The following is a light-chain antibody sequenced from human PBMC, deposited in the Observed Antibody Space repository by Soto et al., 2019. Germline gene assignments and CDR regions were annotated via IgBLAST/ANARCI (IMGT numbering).Light chain of an antibody. CDR3: QQYGSLSWT. V-gene: IGKV3-20*01. Sequence: DIVLTQSPGTLSLSPGERATLSCRASQSVSSNYLAWCQQKPGQAPRLLIYGASTRATGVPDRFSGSGSGTDFTLTISRLEPEDFAVYHCQQYGSLSWTFGQGTKVEIK. CDR2: GAS. J-gene: IGKJ1*01. CDR1: QSVSSNY.